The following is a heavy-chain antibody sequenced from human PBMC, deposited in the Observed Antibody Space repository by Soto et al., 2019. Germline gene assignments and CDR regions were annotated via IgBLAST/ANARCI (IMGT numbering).Heavy chain of an antibody. V-gene: IGHV4-39*01. CDR2: IYCSGST. D-gene: IGHD2-21*02. J-gene: IGHJ6*01. CDR3: ARQRTSVVTPAYFDV. CDR1: GDSISSRSYY. Sequence: PSETLSLTCTVTGDSISSRSYYWGWIRQPPGKGLEWIGSIYCSGSTYNNPSLRSRVSMSIYTSKDQFSLKLKSVTAADTALYFCARQRTSVVTPAYFDVWGQVPMLTVYS.